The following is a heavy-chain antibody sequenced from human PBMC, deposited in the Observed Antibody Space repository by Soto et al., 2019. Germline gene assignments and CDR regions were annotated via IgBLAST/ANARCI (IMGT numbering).Heavy chain of an antibody. J-gene: IGHJ4*02. V-gene: IGHV1-69*13. D-gene: IGHD6-19*01. Sequence: SVKVSCKASGGTFSSYAISWVRQAPGQGLEWMGGIIPIFGTANYAQKFQGRVTITADESTSTAYMELSSLRSEDTAVYYCASIAVAGVAHDYWGQGTLVTVSS. CDR1: GGTFSSYA. CDR3: ASIAVAGVAHDY. CDR2: IIPIFGTA.